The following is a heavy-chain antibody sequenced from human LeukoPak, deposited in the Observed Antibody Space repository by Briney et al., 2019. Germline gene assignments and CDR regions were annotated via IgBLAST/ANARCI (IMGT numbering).Heavy chain of an antibody. J-gene: IGHJ4*02. Sequence: PSETLSLTCTVSGGSISTHYWSWIRQPPGKRLEWIGYVYYTGSTNYNPSLKSRVTISIDSSKNQFSLNLNSVTAADTAVYYCARGSGWYLHWGQGTLVSVSS. V-gene: IGHV4-59*11. D-gene: IGHD6-19*01. CDR2: VYYTGST. CDR1: GGSISTHY. CDR3: ARGSGWYLH.